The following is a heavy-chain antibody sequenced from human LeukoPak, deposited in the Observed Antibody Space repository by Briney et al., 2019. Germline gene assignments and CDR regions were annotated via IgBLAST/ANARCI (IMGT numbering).Heavy chain of an antibody. CDR2: ISGSGGST. V-gene: IGHV3-23*01. Sequence: GGSLRLSCAASGFTFSSYAMSWVRQAPGKGLEWVSAISGSGGSTYYADSVKGRFTISRDNPKNTLYLQMNSLRAEDTAVYYCAKDALTTWYATVVTAIPEVYYGMDVWGQGTTVTVSS. D-gene: IGHD2-21*02. CDR1: GFTFSSYA. CDR3: AKDALTTWYATVVTAIPEVYYGMDV. J-gene: IGHJ6*02.